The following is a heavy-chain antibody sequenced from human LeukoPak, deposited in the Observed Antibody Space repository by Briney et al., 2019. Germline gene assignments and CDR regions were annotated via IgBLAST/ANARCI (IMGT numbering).Heavy chain of an antibody. CDR2: INHSGST. D-gene: IGHD3-22*01. J-gene: IGHJ5*02. CDR1: GGSFSGYY. Sequence: NPSETLSLTCAVYGGSFSGYYWSWIRQPPGKGLEWIGEINHSGSTNYNPSLKSRVTISVNTSKNQFSLKLSSVTAADTAVYYCARGNRVYYASSFDPWGQGTLVTVSS. CDR3: ARGNRVYYASSFDP. V-gene: IGHV4-34*01.